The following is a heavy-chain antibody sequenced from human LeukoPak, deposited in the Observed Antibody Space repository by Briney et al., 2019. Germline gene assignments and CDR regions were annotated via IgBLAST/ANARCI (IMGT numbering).Heavy chain of an antibody. Sequence: GGSLRLSCAASGFTFSSYWMSWVRQAPGKGLEWVANIKQDGSEKYYVDSVKGRFTISRDNAKNSLYLQMNSLRAEDTAVYYCARDQRRLRFLEWKLPFDPWGQGTLVTVPS. V-gene: IGHV3-7*01. CDR1: GFTFSSYW. CDR2: IKQDGSEK. CDR3: ARDQRRLRFLEWKLPFDP. J-gene: IGHJ5*02. D-gene: IGHD3-3*01.